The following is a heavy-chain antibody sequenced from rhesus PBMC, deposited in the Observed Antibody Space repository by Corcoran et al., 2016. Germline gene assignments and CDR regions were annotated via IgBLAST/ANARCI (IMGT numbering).Heavy chain of an antibody. CDR3: AREYCTGSGCYSGLDS. J-gene: IGHJ6*01. V-gene: IGHV4S19*01. D-gene: IGHD2-21*01. CDR1: GGSISSSNW. CDR2: ISGSRGST. Sequence: QVQLQESGPGLVKPSETLSLTCAVSGGSISSSNWWSWIRQPPGKGLEWIGYISGSRGSTSYNPSLKSRVTISKDTSKNQFSLKLSSVTAADTAVYYCAREYCTGSGCYSGLDSWGQGVVVTVSS.